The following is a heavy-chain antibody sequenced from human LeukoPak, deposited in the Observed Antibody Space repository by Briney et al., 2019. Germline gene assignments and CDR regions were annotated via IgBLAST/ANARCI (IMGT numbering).Heavy chain of an antibody. CDR2: IYYSGST. Sequence: SETPSLTCTVSGGSISSYYWSWIRQPPGRELEWIGYIYYSGSTNYNPSLKSRVTISVDTSKNQFPLKLSSVTAADTAVYYCARDLPPAANYGMDVWGQGTTVTVSS. CDR1: GGSISSYY. V-gene: IGHV4-59*01. D-gene: IGHD2-2*01. J-gene: IGHJ6*02. CDR3: ARDLPPAANYGMDV.